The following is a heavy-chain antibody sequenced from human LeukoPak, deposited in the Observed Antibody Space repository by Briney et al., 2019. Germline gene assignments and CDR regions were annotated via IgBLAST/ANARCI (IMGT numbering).Heavy chain of an antibody. CDR2: IIPILGIA. CDR1: GYTFTGYY. V-gene: IGHV1-69*04. D-gene: IGHD3-9*01. CDR3: ARGRSRDYDILTGYYLFDY. Sequence: SVKVSCKASGYTFTGYYMHWVRQAPGQGLEWMGRIIPILGIANYAQKFQGRVTITADKSTSTAYMELSSLRSEDTAVYYCARGRSRDYDILTGYYLFDYWGQGTLVTVSS. J-gene: IGHJ4*02.